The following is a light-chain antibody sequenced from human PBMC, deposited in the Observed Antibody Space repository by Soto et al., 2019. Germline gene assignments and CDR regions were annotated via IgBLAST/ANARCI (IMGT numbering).Light chain of an antibody. V-gene: IGLV2-14*01. J-gene: IGLJ2*01. CDR3: SSYTTSSSLV. Sequence: QSVLTQPASVSGSPGQSITISCTATSSDVGNYNHVSWYQQHPGKAPKLMIYEVSLRPAVVSNRFSGSKSGNTASLTISGLQADDEADYYCSSYTTSSSLVFGAGTKLTVL. CDR1: SSDVGNYNH. CDR2: EVS.